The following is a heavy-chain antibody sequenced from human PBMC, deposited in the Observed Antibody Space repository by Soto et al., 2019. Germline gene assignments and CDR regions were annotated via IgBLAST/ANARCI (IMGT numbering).Heavy chain of an antibody. CDR1: GDSINSYY. V-gene: IGHV4-4*07. D-gene: IGHD3-3*01. CDR3: ARELMTYYDFWSGSNPAGRDV. Sequence: ETLALTCTVSGDSINSYYWSWIRQPAGKGLEWIGRIYTSGSTNYNPSLKSRVTMSVETSKNQFSLKLNSVTAADTAVYYCARELMTYYDFWSGSNPAGRDVWGQGNRVIVS. J-gene: IGHJ6*02. CDR2: IYTSGST.